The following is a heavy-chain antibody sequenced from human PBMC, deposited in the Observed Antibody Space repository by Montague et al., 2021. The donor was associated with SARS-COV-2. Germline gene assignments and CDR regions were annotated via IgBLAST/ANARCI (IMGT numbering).Heavy chain of an antibody. CDR1: GSTFSSYW. V-gene: IGHV3-7*01. CDR3: ARDRGSYYDFWSGYWYMDV. D-gene: IGHD3-3*01. Sequence: SLRLSWAASGSTFSSYWMSWVRQAPGKGLEWVANIKQDGSEKYYVDSVKGRFTISRDNAKNSLYLQMNSLRAEDTAVYYCARDRGSYYDFWSGYWYMDVWGKGTTVTVSS. J-gene: IGHJ6*03. CDR2: IKQDGSEK.